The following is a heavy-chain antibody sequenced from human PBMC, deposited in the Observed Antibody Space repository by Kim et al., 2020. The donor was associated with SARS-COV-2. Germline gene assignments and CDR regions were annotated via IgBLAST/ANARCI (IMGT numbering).Heavy chain of an antibody. V-gene: IGHV4-31*03. D-gene: IGHD3-10*01. CDR2: IYYSGST. CDR3: AGTQLLWFGELGAFDI. Sequence: SETLSLTCTVSGGSISSGGYYWSWIRQHPGKGLEWIGYIYYSGSTYYNPSLKSRVTISVDTSKNQFSLKLSSVTAADTAVYYCAGTQLLWFGELGAFDIWGQGTMVTVSS. CDR1: GGSISSGGYY. J-gene: IGHJ3*02.